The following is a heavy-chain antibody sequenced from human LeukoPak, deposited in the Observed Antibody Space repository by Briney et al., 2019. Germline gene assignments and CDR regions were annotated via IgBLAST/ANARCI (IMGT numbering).Heavy chain of an antibody. CDR2: ITNKRDGGTT. CDR1: GFTFSSYS. Sequence: GGSLRLSCAASGFTFSSYSMNWVRQAPGKGLEWVGLITNKRDGGTTTYAAPVKDRFVISRDDSKNTLYLQLNSLKTDDTAVYYCTTGYSNTWHDHYWGQGTLVTVSS. V-gene: IGHV3-15*01. J-gene: IGHJ4*02. CDR3: TTGYSNTWHDHY. D-gene: IGHD6-13*01.